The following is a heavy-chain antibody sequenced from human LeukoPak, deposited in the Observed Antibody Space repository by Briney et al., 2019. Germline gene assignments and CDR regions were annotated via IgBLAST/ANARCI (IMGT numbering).Heavy chain of an antibody. D-gene: IGHD2-2*01. CDR1: GFTFSSYS. V-gene: IGHV3-33*08. CDR3: VRRYCSSTSCPIDY. Sequence: GGSLRLSCAASGFTFSSYSMNWVRQAPGKGLEWVAIIWYHGSEKYYADSVKGRFTISRDNSKNTLYLQMNSLRVEDTAVYYCVRRYCSSTSCPIDYWGQGTLVTVSS. J-gene: IGHJ4*02. CDR2: IWYHGSEK.